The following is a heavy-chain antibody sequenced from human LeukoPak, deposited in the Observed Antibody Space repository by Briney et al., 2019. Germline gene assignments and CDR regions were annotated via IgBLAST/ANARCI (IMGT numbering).Heavy chain of an antibody. J-gene: IGHJ4*02. CDR3: AKENISDSSGYAGPDY. CDR2: ISGSGGST. Sequence: PGGSLRLSCAASGFTFSSYAMSWVRQAPGKGLEWVSAISGSGGSTYYADSVKGRFTISRDNSKNTLYLQMNSLRAEDMAVYYCAKENISDSSGYAGPDYWGQGTLVTVSS. V-gene: IGHV3-23*01. D-gene: IGHD3-22*01. CDR1: GFTFSSYA.